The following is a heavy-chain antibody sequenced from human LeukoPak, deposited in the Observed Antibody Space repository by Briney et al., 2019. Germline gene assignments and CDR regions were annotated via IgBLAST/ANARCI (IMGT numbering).Heavy chain of an antibody. J-gene: IGHJ6*03. CDR2: ISAYNGNT. CDR1: GYTFTSYG. Sequence: ASVKVSCKASGYTFTSYGISWVRQAPGQGLEWMGWISAYNGNTNYAQKLQGRVTMTTDTSTSTAYMELRSLRSEDTAVYYCARGGYYDILTGYYPNYYYMDVWGKGTTVTVSS. D-gene: IGHD3-9*01. V-gene: IGHV1-18*01. CDR3: ARGGYYDILTGYYPNYYYMDV.